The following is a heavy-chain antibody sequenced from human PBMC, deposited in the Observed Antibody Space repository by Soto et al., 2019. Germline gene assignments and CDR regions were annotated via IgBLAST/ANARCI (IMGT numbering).Heavy chain of an antibody. CDR2: IDPSDSYT. D-gene: IGHD3-9*01. Sequence: GESLKISCKGSGYSFTSYWISWVRQMPGKGLEWMGRIDPSDSYTNYSPSFQGHVTISADKSISTAYLQWSSLKASDTAMYYCARTHYDILTGYYGGWFDPWGQGTLVTVSS. J-gene: IGHJ5*02. CDR3: ARTHYDILTGYYGGWFDP. CDR1: GYSFTSYW. V-gene: IGHV5-10-1*01.